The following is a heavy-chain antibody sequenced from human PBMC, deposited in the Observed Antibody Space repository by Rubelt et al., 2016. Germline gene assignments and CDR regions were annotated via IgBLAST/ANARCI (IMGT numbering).Heavy chain of an antibody. CDR1: GFSLTSRPVG. Sequence: QITLKESGPTRVKPTQTLTLTCTFSGFSLTSRPVGVGWLRQPPGQALEWLAVIYWDDDKRYSPSLKTRLTTTKDTSKNQVVLTMTNMDPVDTGTYYCGDIGSLNGNWDGGNFDYWGQGALVTVSS. V-gene: IGHV2-5*02. CDR2: IYWDDDK. J-gene: IGHJ4*02. D-gene: IGHD1-1*01. CDR3: GDIGSLNGNWDGGNFDY.